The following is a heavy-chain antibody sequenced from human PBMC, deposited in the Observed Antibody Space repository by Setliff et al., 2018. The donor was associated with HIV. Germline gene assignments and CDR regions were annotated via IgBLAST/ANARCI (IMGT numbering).Heavy chain of an antibody. Sequence: PSETLSLTCTVSGGSISSGSDYWSWIRQPAGKGLEWIGQIHISGTANYNPSLKSRVTISIDTSKHQFSLKLTSVTAADTAVYYCARGFDPWGQGTLVTVSS. CDR1: GGSISSGSDY. CDR3: ARGFDP. CDR2: IHISGTA. J-gene: IGHJ5*02. V-gene: IGHV4-61*09.